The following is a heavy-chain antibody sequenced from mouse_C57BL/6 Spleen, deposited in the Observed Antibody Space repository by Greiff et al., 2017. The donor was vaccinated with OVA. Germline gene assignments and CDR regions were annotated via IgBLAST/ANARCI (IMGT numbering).Heavy chain of an antibody. CDR2: IDPSDSYT. D-gene: IGHD1-1*01. V-gene: IGHV1-69*01. J-gene: IGHJ4*01. CDR3: ARTYGSTYYAMDY. CDR1: GYTFTSYW. Sequence: QVQLQQSGAELVMPGASVKLSCKASGYTFTSYWMHWVKQRPGQGLEWIGEIDPSDSYTNYNQKFKGKSTLTVDKSSSTAYMQRSSLTSEDSAVYYCARTYGSTYYAMDYWGQGTSVTVSS.